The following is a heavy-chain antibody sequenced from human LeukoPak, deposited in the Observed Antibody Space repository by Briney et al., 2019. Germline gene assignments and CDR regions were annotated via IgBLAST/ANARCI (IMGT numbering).Heavy chain of an antibody. CDR2: IHYSGST. CDR3: AGDGSGWYAFDY. D-gene: IGHD6-19*01. J-gene: IGHJ4*02. Sequence: SETLSLTCAVSGYSISSGYYWGWIRQTPGKGLEWIGYIHYSGSTSYNPSLKSRVTMSVDTSKNQFSLKLSSVTAADTAVYYCAGDGSGWYAFDYWGQGTLVTVSS. CDR1: GYSISSGYY. V-gene: IGHV4-61*01.